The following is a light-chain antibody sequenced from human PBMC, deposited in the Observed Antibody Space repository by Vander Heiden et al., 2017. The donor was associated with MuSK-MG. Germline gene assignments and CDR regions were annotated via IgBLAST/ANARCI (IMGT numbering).Light chain of an antibody. CDR1: QSISSW. CDR3: QQYKSSPLT. J-gene: IGKJ4*01. CDR2: KAS. V-gene: IGKV1-5*03. Sequence: DIQMTQSPSTLSASVGDRVTITCRASQSISSWLAWYQQKPGRAPKLLIYKASTLESGVPSRFSGSGSGTECTRTITSLQPDDLATYHCQQYKSSPLTFGGGTKVESK.